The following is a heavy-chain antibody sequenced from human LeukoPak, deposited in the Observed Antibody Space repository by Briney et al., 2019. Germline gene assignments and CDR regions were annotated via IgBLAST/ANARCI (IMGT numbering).Heavy chain of an antibody. CDR1: GGTFSSYT. J-gene: IGHJ4*02. Sequence: SVKVSCKASGGTFSSYTLSWVRQAPGQGLEWMGRIIPILGIANYAQKFQGRVTITADKSTSTAYMELSSLRSEDTAVYYCARDRPGEAAAADWGQGTLVTVSS. CDR2: IIPILGIA. V-gene: IGHV1-69*04. CDR3: ARDRPGEAAAAD. D-gene: IGHD6-13*01.